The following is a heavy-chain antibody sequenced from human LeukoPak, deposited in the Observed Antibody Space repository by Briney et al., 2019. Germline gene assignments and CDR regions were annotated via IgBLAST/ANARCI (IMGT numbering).Heavy chain of an antibody. Sequence: GGSLRLSCAASGFTFDDYGMSWVRQAPGKGLEWVSGINWNGGSTGYADSVKGRFTIPRDNAKNSLYLQMNSLRAEDTALYYCARDRCGGDCYVNYYYMDVWGKGTTVTVSS. CDR1: GFTFDDYG. CDR3: ARDRCGGDCYVNYYYMDV. D-gene: IGHD2-21*01. J-gene: IGHJ6*03. CDR2: INWNGGST. V-gene: IGHV3-20*04.